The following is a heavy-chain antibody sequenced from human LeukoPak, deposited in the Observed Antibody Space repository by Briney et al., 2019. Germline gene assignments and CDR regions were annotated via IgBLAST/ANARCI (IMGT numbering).Heavy chain of an antibody. J-gene: IGHJ6*02. D-gene: IGHD4-23*01. CDR1: GGSISSSSYY. Sequence: PSETLSLTCTVSGGSISSSSYYWGWIRQPPGKGLEWIGSIYYSGSTYYNPSLKSRVTISVDTSKNQFSLKLSSVTAADTAVYYCASGYGGNSPPYYYYYGMDVWGQGTTVTVSS. CDR3: ASGYGGNSPPYYYYYGMDV. CDR2: IYYSGST. V-gene: IGHV4-39*07.